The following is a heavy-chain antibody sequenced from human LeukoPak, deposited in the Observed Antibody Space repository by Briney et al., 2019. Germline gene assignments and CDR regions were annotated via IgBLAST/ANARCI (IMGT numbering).Heavy chain of an antibody. J-gene: IGHJ4*02. CDR3: ARDTYGGFDY. D-gene: IGHD3-16*01. V-gene: IGHV3-7*03. CDR2: INQDEREK. CDR1: GFTFSSYW. Sequence: GGSLRLSCAASGFTFSSYWMSWVRQAPGKGLEWVASINQDEREKYYLGSVKGRFTISRDNAKNSLYLQVNSLRAEDTAVYYCARDTYGGFDYWGQGTLVTVSS.